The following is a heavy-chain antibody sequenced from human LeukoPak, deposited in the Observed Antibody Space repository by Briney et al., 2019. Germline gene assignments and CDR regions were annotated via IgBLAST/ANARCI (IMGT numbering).Heavy chain of an antibody. Sequence: SQTLSLTCAVSGGSISSCGYSWSWIRQPPGKGLEWIGYIYHSGSTYYNPSLKSRVTISVDRSKNQFSLKLSSVTAADTAVYYCARASRNYYDSSGPSRTGVAVYWYFDLWGRGTLVTVSS. J-gene: IGHJ2*01. CDR1: GGSISSCGYS. D-gene: IGHD3-22*01. V-gene: IGHV4-30-2*01. CDR2: IYHSGST. CDR3: ARASRNYYDSSGPSRTGVAVYWYFDL.